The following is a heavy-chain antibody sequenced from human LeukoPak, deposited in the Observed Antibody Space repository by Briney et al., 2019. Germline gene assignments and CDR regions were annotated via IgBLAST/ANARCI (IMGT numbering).Heavy chain of an antibody. CDR2: ISDGGST. Sequence: PSETLSLTCAVSGASFSGYHWAWIRQAPGKGLEWIGEISDGGSTMYNPSLKSRVTISVDTSKNQSSLKLSSVTAADTAVYYCARHSSGWNWFDPWGQGTLVTVSS. CDR3: ARHSSGWNWFDP. D-gene: IGHD6-19*01. V-gene: IGHV4-34*01. CDR1: GASFSGYH. J-gene: IGHJ5*02.